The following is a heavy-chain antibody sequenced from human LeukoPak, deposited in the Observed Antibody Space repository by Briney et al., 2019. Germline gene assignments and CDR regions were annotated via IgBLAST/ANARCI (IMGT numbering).Heavy chain of an antibody. V-gene: IGHV4-34*01. J-gene: IGHJ4*02. CDR2: INHSGST. D-gene: IGHD2-2*01. Sequence: SETLSPTCAVYGGSFSGYYWSWIRQPPGKGLEWIGEINHSGSTNYNPSLKSRVTISVDTSKNQFSLKLSSVTAADTAVYYCAGPADCSSTSCEGGDYWGQGTLVTVSS. CDR1: GGSFSGYY. CDR3: AGPADCSSTSCEGGDY.